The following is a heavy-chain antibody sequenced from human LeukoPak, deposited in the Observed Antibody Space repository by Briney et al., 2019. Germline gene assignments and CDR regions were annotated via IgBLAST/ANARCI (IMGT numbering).Heavy chain of an antibody. V-gene: IGHV3-53*01. CDR2: LYVGGSTT. J-gene: IGHJ4*02. CDR1: GLTGTNNF. D-gene: IGHD2-2*01. Sequence: PGGSLRLSCAASGLTGTNNFMSWVRQAPGKGLEWVSVLYVGGSTTDYADSVKGRFTSARYNSKNTVYLKINSLRVEDTSMYYITTDQLNSWGQGTLVTVSS. CDR3: TTDQLNS.